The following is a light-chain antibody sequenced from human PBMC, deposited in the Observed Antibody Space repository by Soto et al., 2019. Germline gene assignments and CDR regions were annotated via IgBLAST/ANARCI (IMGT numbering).Light chain of an antibody. J-gene: IGKJ1*01. V-gene: IGKV1-5*03. CDR2: KAS. CDR1: QTISSW. Sequence: DIQMTQSPSTLSGSVGDRVTITFRASQTISSWLAWYQQKPGKAPKLLIYKASTLKSGVPSRFSGSGSGTEFTLTISSLQPDDFATYYCQHYNSYGTFGQGTKVDIK. CDR3: QHYNSYGT.